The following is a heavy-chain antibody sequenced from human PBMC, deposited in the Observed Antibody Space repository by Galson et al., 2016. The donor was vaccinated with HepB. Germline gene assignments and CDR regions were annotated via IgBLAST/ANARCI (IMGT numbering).Heavy chain of an antibody. Sequence: SVKVSCKASEHTLINFSIHWVRQAPGKGLEWMGGFDPEDGENIYAEKFLGRVTMTEDTSTAYMELNSLTSEDTAVYYCATPPYCGATTCSRAAFEMWGQGTLVTVSA. J-gene: IGHJ3*02. CDR1: EHTLINFS. CDR2: FDPEDGEN. CDR3: ATPPYCGATTCSRAAFEM. D-gene: IGHD2-21*01. V-gene: IGHV1-24*01.